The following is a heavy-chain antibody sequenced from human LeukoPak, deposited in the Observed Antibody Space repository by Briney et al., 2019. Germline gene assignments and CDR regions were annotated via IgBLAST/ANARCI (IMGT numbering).Heavy chain of an antibody. Sequence: GGSLRLSCAASGFTFSTYAMSWVRQAPGRGLEWVSDISVSGGSTYYADSVKGRFTISRDNAKNSLYLQMNSLRAEDTAVYYCARDKIAAAGTDYYYGMDVWGQGTTVTVSS. CDR2: ISVSGGST. V-gene: IGHV3-23*01. CDR1: GFTFSTYA. J-gene: IGHJ6*02. D-gene: IGHD6-13*01. CDR3: ARDKIAAAGTDYYYGMDV.